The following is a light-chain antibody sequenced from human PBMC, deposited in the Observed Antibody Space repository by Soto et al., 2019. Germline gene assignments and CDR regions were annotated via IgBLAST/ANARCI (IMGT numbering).Light chain of an antibody. J-gene: IGLJ3*02. CDR1: SSDVGSYNL. V-gene: IGLV2-23*01. CDR3: CSYAGSSTSHWV. CDR2: EGS. Sequence: QSVLTQPASVSGSPGQSITISCTGTSSDVGSYNLVSWYQQHPGKAPKLMIYEGSKRPSGVSNRVSGSKSGNTASLTISGLQAEDEADYYCCSYAGSSTSHWVFGGGTKLTVL.